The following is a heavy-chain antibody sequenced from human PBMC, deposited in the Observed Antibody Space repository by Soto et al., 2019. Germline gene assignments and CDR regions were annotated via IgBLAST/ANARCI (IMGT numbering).Heavy chain of an antibody. D-gene: IGHD3-16*01. J-gene: IGHJ6*03. CDR1: GFTVSSNY. CDR2: IYSGGST. V-gene: IGHV3-66*01. Sequence: LRLSCAASGFTVSSNYMSWVRQAPGKGLEWVSVIYSGGSTYYADSVKGRFTISRDNSKNTLYLQMNSLRAEDTAVYYCARDDYSYYYYYMDVWGKGTTVTVSS. CDR3: ARDDYSYYYYYMDV.